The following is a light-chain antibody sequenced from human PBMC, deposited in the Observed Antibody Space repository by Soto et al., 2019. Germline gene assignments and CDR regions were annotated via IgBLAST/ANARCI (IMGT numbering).Light chain of an antibody. CDR2: GAS. Sequence: EMVLTQSPGPLSLSPGERATLSCRASQSVSSSFLAWYQQKPGQAPRLLIYGASSSATGIPDRFSGSGSGTDFTLTISSLEPEDCAVYYCQQYDSSPWTFGQGTKVEIK. V-gene: IGKV3-20*01. J-gene: IGKJ1*01. CDR1: QSVSSSF. CDR3: QQYDSSPWT.